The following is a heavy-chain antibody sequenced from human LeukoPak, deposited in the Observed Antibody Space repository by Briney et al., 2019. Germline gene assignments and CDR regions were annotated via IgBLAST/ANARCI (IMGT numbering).Heavy chain of an antibody. CDR3: ARNHNLRHSSSSDAYYYYYYMDV. J-gene: IGHJ6*03. D-gene: IGHD6-6*01. CDR2: IIPIFGTA. CDR1: GGTFSSYA. V-gene: IGHV1-69*05. Sequence: SVKVSCKASGGTFSSYAISWVRQAPGQGLEWMGGIIPIFGTANYAQKFQGRVTITTDESTSTAYMELSSLRSEDTAVYYCARNHNLRHSSSSDAYYYYYYMDVWGKGTTVTVSS.